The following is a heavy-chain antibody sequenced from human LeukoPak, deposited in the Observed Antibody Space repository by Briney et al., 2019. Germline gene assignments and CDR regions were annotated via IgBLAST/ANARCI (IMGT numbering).Heavy chain of an antibody. D-gene: IGHD3/OR15-3a*01. CDR1: GFTVSSNY. V-gene: IGHV3-53*01. Sequence: PGGSLRLSCAASGFTVSSNYMSWVRQAPGKELEWVAVIYSGGSTYHADSVKGRFTISRDYSKNTLFLQMNSLRAEDTAIYYCARADGTGGPYDYWGQGTLVTVSS. J-gene: IGHJ4*02. CDR3: ARADGTGGPYDY. CDR2: IYSGGST.